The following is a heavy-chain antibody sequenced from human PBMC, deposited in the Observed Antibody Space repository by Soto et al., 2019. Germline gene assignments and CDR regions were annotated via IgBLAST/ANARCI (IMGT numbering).Heavy chain of an antibody. CDR2: ISAGGDNT. CDR3: AKEGPGGYYKVWYFDL. J-gene: IGHJ2*01. Sequence: GGSLRLSCAASEFTFGSYAMSWVRQAPGKGLEWVSTISAGGDNTYYADSVKGRLTISRDNSKNTLYLQMNSLRAEDTAVYYCAKEGPGGYYKVWYFDLWGRGTLVTVSS. V-gene: IGHV3-23*01. D-gene: IGHD3-3*01. CDR1: EFTFGSYA.